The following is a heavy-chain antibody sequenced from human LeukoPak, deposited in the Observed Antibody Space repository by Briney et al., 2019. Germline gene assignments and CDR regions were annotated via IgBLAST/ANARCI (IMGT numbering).Heavy chain of an antibody. CDR2: LFYSGST. CDR1: GGSISSYY. D-gene: IGHD3-9*01. J-gene: IGHJ5*02. CDR3: ARGQAILTGYQYNWFDP. Sequence: SETLSLTCTVSGGSISSYYWSWIRQPPGKGLEWIAYLFYSGSTDYNPSLESRVTISVDTSKNQFSLKLSSVTAAHPAVYFCARGQAILTGYQYNWFDPWGQGTLVTVSS. V-gene: IGHV4-59*12.